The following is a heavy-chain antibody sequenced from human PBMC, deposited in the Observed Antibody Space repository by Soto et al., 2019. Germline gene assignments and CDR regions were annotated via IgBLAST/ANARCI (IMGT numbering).Heavy chain of an antibody. CDR1: GFVFDTYG. CDR2: MSYDGSKI. CDR3: AKDRDPYYYYYLMDV. V-gene: IGHV3-30*18. J-gene: IGHJ6*02. Sequence: SLRLSCEASGFVFDTYGMHWIRQGAGQGLEWVATMSYDGSKIYYRDSERGRFSISRDESKRTLYLQMSSLRAEDTAVYYCAKDRDPYYYYYLMDVWGQGTTVTVSS.